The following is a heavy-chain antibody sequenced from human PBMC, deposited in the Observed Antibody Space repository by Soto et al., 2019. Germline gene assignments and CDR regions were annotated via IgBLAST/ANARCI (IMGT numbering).Heavy chain of an antibody. D-gene: IGHD4-17*01. Sequence: EVQLVESGGGLVQPGGSLRLSCAASGFTFSSYSMNWVRQAPGKGLEWVSYISSSSSTIYYADSVKGRFTISRDNAKNSLYLQMNSLRAEDTAVYYCARGRYGDPREYFQYWGQGTLVTVSS. CDR3: ARGRYGDPREYFQY. CDR1: GFTFSSYS. CDR2: ISSSSSTI. J-gene: IGHJ1*01. V-gene: IGHV3-48*01.